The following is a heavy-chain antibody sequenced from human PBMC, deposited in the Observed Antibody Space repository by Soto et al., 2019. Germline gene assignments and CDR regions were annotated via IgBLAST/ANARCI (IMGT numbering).Heavy chain of an antibody. CDR3: ARSVYYDFWSGYYEDAFDI. CDR1: GYSFTSYW. Sequence: PGESLKISCKGSGYSFTSYWIGWVRQMPGKGLDWMGIIYPGDSDTRYSPSFQGQVTISADKSISTAYLQWSSLKASDTAMYYCARSVYYDFWSGYYEDAFDIWGQGTMVTVSS. J-gene: IGHJ3*02. D-gene: IGHD3-3*01. CDR2: IYPGDSDT. V-gene: IGHV5-51*01.